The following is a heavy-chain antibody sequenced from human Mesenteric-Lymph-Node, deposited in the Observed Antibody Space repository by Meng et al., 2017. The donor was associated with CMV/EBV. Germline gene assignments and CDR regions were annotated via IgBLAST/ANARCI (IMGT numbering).Heavy chain of an antibody. CDR1: GFTFSSYA. J-gene: IGHJ4*02. V-gene: IGHV3-48*03. CDR2: ISSSGNTI. D-gene: IGHD6-19*01. CDR3: ARQRSSGWYEIDY. Sequence: GGSLRLSCAASGFTFSSYAMSWVRQAPGKGLEWVSYISSSGNTIYYAEYVKGRFTISRDNAKNSLNLQMNSLRAEDTAVYYCARQRSSGWYEIDYWGQGTLVTVSS.